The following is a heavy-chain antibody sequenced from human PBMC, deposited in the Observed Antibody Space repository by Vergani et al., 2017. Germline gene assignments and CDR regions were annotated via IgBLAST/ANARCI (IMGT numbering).Heavy chain of an antibody. CDR3: ASLGXGSGSSGAHDAFDI. Sequence: EVQLVESGGGLVKPGGSLRFSCAASGFTFSSYSMNWVRQAPGKGLEWVSSISSSSSYIYYADSVKGRFTISRDNAKNSLYLQMNSLRAEDTAVYYCASLGXGSGSSGAHDAFDIWGQGTMVTVSS. CDR1: GFTFSSYS. CDR2: ISSSSSYI. D-gene: IGHD3-10*01. V-gene: IGHV3-21*01. J-gene: IGHJ3*02.